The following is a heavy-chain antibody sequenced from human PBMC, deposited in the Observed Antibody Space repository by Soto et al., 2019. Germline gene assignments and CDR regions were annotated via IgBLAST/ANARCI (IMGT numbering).Heavy chain of an antibody. V-gene: IGHV3-7*05. CDR2: IKRDGSVT. CDR1: GFTFSNYW. D-gene: IGHD2-8*02. CDR3: AKDDNYCAGGICYDVFDI. J-gene: IGHJ3*02. Sequence: EVQLVESGGGLVQSGGSLRLSCVASGFTFSNYWMTWVRQAPGKGLEWVANIKRDGSVTYLVDSVRGRFTISRDNAKNSLYLQMNSLRAEDTAVYYCAKDDNYCAGGICYDVFDIWGQGTMVTVSS.